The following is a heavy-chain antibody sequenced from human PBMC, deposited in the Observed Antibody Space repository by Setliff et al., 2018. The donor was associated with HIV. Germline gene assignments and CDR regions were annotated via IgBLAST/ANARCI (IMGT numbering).Heavy chain of an antibody. CDR3: ARHRQISDWFDP. V-gene: IGHV4-34*01. CDR2: INHSGIT. Sequence: KPSETLSLTCAVYGASFSGYYWAWIRQSPGTGLEWIGEINHSGITNCNPTLKSRVTISTDTSKNQFSLRLNSVTAADTAVYYCARHRQISDWFDPWGQGILVTVSS. CDR1: GASFSGYY. D-gene: IGHD3-10*01. J-gene: IGHJ5*02.